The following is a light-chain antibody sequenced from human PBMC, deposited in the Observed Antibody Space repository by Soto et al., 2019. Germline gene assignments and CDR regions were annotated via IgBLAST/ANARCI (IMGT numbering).Light chain of an antibody. V-gene: IGKV3-11*01. CDR1: QSVSSY. Sequence: EIVLTQSPATLSLSPGERATLSCRASQSVSSYLAWYQQKPGQAPRLLIYDASNRATGIPDRFSGGGSGTDFTLTISRLEPEDIAVFYCQQYAESPITFGQGTRLEIK. J-gene: IGKJ5*01. CDR3: QQYAESPIT. CDR2: DAS.